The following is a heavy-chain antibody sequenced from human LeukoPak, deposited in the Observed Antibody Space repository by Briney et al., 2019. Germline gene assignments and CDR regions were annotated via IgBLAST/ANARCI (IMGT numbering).Heavy chain of an antibody. J-gene: IGHJ4*02. Sequence: PSETLSLTCTVSGGSISSSNYYWGWIRQPPGKGLEWIGSIYDSGGTRYNPSLKSRVTISVDTSKTHFSLNLSSVTAADTAVYYCARVPQQWLAFDYWGQGTLVTVSS. CDR2: IYDSGGT. CDR1: GGSISSSNYY. D-gene: IGHD6-19*01. CDR3: ARVPQQWLAFDY. V-gene: IGHV4-39*02.